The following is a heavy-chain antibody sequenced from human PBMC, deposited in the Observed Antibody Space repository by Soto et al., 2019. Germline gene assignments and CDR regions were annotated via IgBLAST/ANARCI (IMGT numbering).Heavy chain of an antibody. D-gene: IGHD3-16*01. CDR2: IYWDDDK. CDR1: GFSLTTRGVG. Sequence: QITLKESGPTLVKPTQTLTLTCTFSGFSLTTRGVGVGWIRQPPGKALECLALIYWDDDKRYSPSLQSRLSVIKYTSXNQVVLTMTNVDPVDTATYYCAHIPNYYQYDWFDPWGQGTLVSVSS. V-gene: IGHV2-5*02. CDR3: AHIPNYYQYDWFDP. J-gene: IGHJ5*02.